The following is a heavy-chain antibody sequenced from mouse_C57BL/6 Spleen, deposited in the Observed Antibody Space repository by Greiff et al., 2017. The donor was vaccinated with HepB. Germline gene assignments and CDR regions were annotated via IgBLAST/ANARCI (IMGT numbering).Heavy chain of an antibody. V-gene: IGHV1-81*01. CDR1: GYTFTSYG. CDR2: IYPRSGNT. Sequence: QVQLKESGAELARPGASVKLSCKASGYTFTSYGISWVKQRTGQGLEWIGEIYPRSGNTYYNEKFKGKATLTADKSSSTAYMELRSLTSEDSAVYFCARYVNVSYWYFDVWGTGTTVTVSS. CDR3: ARYVNVSYWYFDV. J-gene: IGHJ1*03.